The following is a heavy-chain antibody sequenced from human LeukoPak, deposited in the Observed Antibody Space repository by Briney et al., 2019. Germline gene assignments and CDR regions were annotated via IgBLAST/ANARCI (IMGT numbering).Heavy chain of an antibody. CDR3: TRGHWGLQS. D-gene: IGHD7-27*01. J-gene: IGHJ5*02. CDR2: IHHSGNS. CDR1: GASVADYY. V-gene: IGHV4-59*02. Sequence: SEPWSLTGTVSGASVADYYWSWIRKSPGKGLEWISYIHHSGNSDYNPSLRRRVTTSLDTSKNQFSLNLSSVTAADTAVYYCTRGHWGLQSWSQGTLVTVSS.